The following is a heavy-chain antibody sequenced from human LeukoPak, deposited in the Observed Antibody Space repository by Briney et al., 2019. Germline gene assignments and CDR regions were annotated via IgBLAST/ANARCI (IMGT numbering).Heavy chain of an antibody. V-gene: IGHV3-23*01. CDR1: GFTFSSYW. Sequence: GGSLRLSCAASGFTFSSYWMSWVRQAPGKGLEWVSAINGTAINTDYADSVKGRFTISRDSSKNTLYLQMNSLRAEDTAVYFCLTRSLIAVSGNSYMDVWGKGTTVSVSS. J-gene: IGHJ6*03. CDR3: LTRSLIAVSGNSYMDV. D-gene: IGHD6-19*01. CDR2: INGTAINT.